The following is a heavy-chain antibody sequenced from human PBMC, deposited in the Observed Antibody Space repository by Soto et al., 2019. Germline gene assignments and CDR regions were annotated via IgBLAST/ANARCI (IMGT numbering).Heavy chain of an antibody. V-gene: IGHV1-3*01. CDR3: ARDHLYSSSWYYYGMDV. CDR2: INAGNGNT. Sequence: ASVKVSCKASGYTFTSYAMHWVRQAPGQRLEWMGWINAGNGNTKYSQKFQGRVTITRDTSASTAYMELSSLRSEDTAVYYCARDHLYSSSWYYYGMDVWGQGTTVTVSS. CDR1: GYTFTSYA. D-gene: IGHD6-13*01. J-gene: IGHJ6*02.